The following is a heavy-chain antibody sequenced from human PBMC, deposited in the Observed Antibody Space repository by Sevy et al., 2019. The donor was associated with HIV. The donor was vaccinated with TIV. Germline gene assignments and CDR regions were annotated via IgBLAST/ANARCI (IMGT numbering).Heavy chain of an antibody. V-gene: IGHV3-64D*06. CDR1: GFTFSSYA. Sequence: QLGGSLRLSCSASGFTFSSYAMHWVRQAPGKGLEYVSAISSNGGSTYYADSVKGRFTISRDNSKNTLYLQMSSLRAEDTAVYYCVKDRVTIFGVVIINYYYYMDVWGKGTTVTVSS. CDR2: ISSNGGST. D-gene: IGHD3-3*01. J-gene: IGHJ6*03. CDR3: VKDRVTIFGVVIINYYYYMDV.